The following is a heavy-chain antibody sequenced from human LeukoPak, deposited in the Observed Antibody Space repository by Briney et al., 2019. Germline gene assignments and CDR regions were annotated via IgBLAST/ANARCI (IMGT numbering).Heavy chain of an antibody. J-gene: IGHJ6*03. CDR3: GRSFLDYMDV. D-gene: IGHD2/OR15-2a*01. CDR2: IYKSGST. CDR1: GESINPYY. V-gene: IGHV4-4*07. Sequence: SETLSLACTVSGESINPYYWNWIRRLAGKGLEWIGHIYKSGSTNYNPSLKSRVTMSLDTSKNQFSLKLRSVTAADTAVYFCGRSFLDYMDVWGKGTTVTVSS.